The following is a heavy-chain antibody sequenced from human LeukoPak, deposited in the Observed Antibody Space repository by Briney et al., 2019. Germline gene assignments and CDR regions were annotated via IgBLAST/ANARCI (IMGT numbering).Heavy chain of an antibody. CDR1: GFTFSSYS. V-gene: IGHV3-21*01. Sequence: GGSLRLSCAACGFTFSSYSMNWVRQAPGKGLEWVSSISSSSSYIYYADSVKGRFTISRDNAKNSLYLQMNSLRAEDTAVYYCARDDFWSGYPPPYFDYWGQGTLVTVSS. J-gene: IGHJ4*02. CDR3: ARDDFWSGYPPPYFDY. CDR2: ISSSSSYI. D-gene: IGHD3-3*01.